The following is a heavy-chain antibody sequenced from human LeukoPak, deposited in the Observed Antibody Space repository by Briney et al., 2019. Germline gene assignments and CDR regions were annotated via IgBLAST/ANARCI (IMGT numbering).Heavy chain of an antibody. Sequence: GGSLRLSCAASGFTFSSYAMHWVRQAPGKGLEWVAVISYDGSNKYYADSVKGRFTISRDNSKNTLYLQMNSLRAEDTAVYYCARGSVGGNCGGDCPPSVDAFDIWGQGTMVTVSS. CDR3: ARGSVGGNCGGDCPPSVDAFDI. CDR2: ISYDGSNK. CDR1: GFTFSSYA. J-gene: IGHJ3*02. D-gene: IGHD2-21*02. V-gene: IGHV3-30-3*01.